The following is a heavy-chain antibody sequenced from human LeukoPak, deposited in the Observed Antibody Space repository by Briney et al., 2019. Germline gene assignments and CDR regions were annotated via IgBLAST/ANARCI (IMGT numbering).Heavy chain of an antibody. CDR1: GFTFSSYS. V-gene: IGHV3-21*01. J-gene: IGHJ4*02. CDR2: ISSSSSYI. D-gene: IGHD3-22*01. Sequence: GGSLRLSCAASGFTFSSYSMNWVRQAPGKGLEWVSSISSSSSYIYYADSVKGRFTISRDNAKNSLYLQMNSLRAEDTAVYYCARDARGRYYYDSSGYYLPGLDYWGQGTLVTVSS. CDR3: ARDARGRYYYDSSGYYLPGLDY.